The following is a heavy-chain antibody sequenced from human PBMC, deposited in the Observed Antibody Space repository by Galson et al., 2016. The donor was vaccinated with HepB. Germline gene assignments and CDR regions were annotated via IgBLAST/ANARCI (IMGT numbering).Heavy chain of an antibody. CDR1: GASVDSHDHS. J-gene: IGHJ4*02. CDR3: AGGDRFLTWFGPLAD. Sequence: TLSLTCTVSGASVDSHDHSWTWIRQPPGRGLEWIGSLSNTGSPLYNPSLGGRITLSLDTSKNHISLTLTSLSAADTAVYFCAGGDRFLTWFGPLADWGQGAPVTVSA. D-gene: IGHD3-10*01. CDR2: LSNTGSP. V-gene: IGHV4-30-4*01.